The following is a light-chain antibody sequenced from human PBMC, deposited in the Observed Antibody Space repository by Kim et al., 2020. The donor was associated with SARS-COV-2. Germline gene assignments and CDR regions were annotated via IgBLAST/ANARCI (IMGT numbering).Light chain of an antibody. CDR2: AAS. J-gene: IGKJ2*01. Sequence: DIQMTQSPSSLSASVGDRVTITCRASQSISSYLNWYQQKPGKAPKLLIYAASSLQSGVPSRFSGSGSGTDFTLTISSLQPEDFATYYCPQSYSTPYTFGQGTELEI. CDR1: QSISSY. CDR3: PQSYSTPYT. V-gene: IGKV1-39*01.